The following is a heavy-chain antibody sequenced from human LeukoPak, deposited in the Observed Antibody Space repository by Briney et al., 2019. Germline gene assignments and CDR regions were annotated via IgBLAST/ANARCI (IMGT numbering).Heavy chain of an antibody. V-gene: IGHV4-39*07. CDR3: AREGGGFDY. J-gene: IGHJ4*02. D-gene: IGHD3-16*01. Sequence: SETLSLTCTVSSGSINTSNYYWGWIRQPPGKGLEWIGNIFYRGGTYYSPSLKSRVTISLDTSRNQFSLNLNSVTAADTAVYYCAREGGGFDYWGQGTLVTVSS. CDR1: SGSINTSNYY. CDR2: IFYRGGT.